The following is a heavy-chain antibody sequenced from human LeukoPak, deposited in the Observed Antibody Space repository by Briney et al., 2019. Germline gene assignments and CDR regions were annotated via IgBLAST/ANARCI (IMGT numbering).Heavy chain of an antibody. Sequence: PSETLSLTCTVSGGSISSYYWSWIRQPPGKGLEWIGYIYTSGSTNYNPSLKSRVTISVDTSKNQFSLKLSSVTAADTAVYYCARLLVITSHFDYWGQGTLVTVSS. J-gene: IGHJ4*02. D-gene: IGHD3-22*01. CDR2: IYTSGST. CDR1: GGSISSYY. CDR3: ARLLVITSHFDY. V-gene: IGHV4-4*09.